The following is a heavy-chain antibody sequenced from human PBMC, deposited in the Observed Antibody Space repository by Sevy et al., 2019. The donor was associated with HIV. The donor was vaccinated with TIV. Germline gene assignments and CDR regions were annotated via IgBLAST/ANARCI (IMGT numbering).Heavy chain of an antibody. V-gene: IGHV3-9*01. J-gene: IGHJ4*02. CDR2: ISWNSGSI. CDR1: GFTFDDYA. Sequence: GGSLRLSCAASGFTFDDYAMHWVRQAPGKGLEWVSGISWNSGSIGYADSVKGRFTISRDNAKNSLYLQMNSLRAEDTALYYCAKEERSWYWGNWGQRTLVTASS. D-gene: IGHD3-16*01. CDR3: AKEERSWYWGN.